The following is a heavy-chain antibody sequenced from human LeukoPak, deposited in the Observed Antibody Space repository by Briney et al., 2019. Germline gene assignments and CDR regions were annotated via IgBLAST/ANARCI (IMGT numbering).Heavy chain of an antibody. CDR3: ARVHWTDGAFDI. V-gene: IGHV3-21*01. J-gene: IGHJ3*02. D-gene: IGHD3/OR15-3a*01. CDR1: GFTFSSYS. Sequence: GGSLRLSCAASGFTFSSYSMNWVRQAPGNGLEWVSSISSSSSYIYYADSVKGRFTISRDKAKNSLYLQMNSLRAEDTAVYYCARVHWTDGAFDIWGQGTMVTVSS. CDR2: ISSSSSYI.